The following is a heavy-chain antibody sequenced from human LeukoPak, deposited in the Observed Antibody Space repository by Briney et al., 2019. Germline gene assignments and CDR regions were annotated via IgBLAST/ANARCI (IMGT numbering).Heavy chain of an antibody. CDR3: ARILTGYDAFDY. J-gene: IGHJ4*02. D-gene: IGHD3-9*01. CDR1: GVTFRSYD. CDR2: TDTTGDT. Sequence: GGSLRLSCAACGVTFRSYDMHWVRQATGKGLEWVSTTDTTGDTYSAASVKGQCTISRENARNSSYLQVNNLRAGDTAVYYCARILTGYDAFDYWGQGALVSVSS. V-gene: IGHV3-13*03.